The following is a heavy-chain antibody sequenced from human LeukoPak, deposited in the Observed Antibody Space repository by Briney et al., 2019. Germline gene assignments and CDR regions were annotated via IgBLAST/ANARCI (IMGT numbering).Heavy chain of an antibody. J-gene: IGHJ4*02. CDR2: IYPGDSDT. V-gene: IGHV5-51*01. CDR3: ARARYCSGGSCYAFDY. D-gene: IGHD2-15*01. Sequence: GESLKISCKGSGYSSTSYWIGRVRQMPGKGLEWMGIIYPGDSDTRYSPSFQGQVTISADKSISTAYLQWSSLKASDTAMYYCARARYCSGGSCYAFDYWGQGTLVTVSS. CDR1: GYSSTSYW.